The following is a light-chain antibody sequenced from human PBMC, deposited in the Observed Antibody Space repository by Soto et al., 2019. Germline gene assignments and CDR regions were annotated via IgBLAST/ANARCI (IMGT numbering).Light chain of an antibody. V-gene: IGKV1-5*01. CDR2: DAS. J-gene: IGKJ1*01. Sequence: DIQMTQSPSTLSASVGDRVVITCRASQSITTRLAWYQQKPGKAPKLLIYDASSLESGVPSRFSGSGSGTEFTLTISSLQPDDFATYYGQQYNDYWTFGQGTKVEIK. CDR3: QQYNDYWT. CDR1: QSITTR.